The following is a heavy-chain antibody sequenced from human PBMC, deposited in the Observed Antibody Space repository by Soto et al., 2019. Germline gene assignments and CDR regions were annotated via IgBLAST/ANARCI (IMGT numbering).Heavy chain of an antibody. J-gene: IGHJ4*02. CDR3: ATSFITSIGTTA. V-gene: IGHV3-48*01. Sequence: EVQLVESRGGLVQPGGALRLSCEAAGFTFSTFGINWVRQAPGKGLEWVSHISSSSTTIYYAESVKGRFTISRDNAKNSLYLQMSSLRGEDTAVYYCATSFITSIGTTAWGQGTLVTVSS. D-gene: IGHD1-1*01. CDR2: ISSSSTTI. CDR1: GFTFSTFG.